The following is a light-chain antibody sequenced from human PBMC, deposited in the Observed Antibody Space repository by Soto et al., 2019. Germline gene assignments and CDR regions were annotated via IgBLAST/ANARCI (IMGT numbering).Light chain of an antibody. J-gene: IGKJ1*01. CDR1: QSVSSSY. CDR3: QQYNTWHPEMA. V-gene: IGKV3-20*01. CDR2: GAS. Sequence: EIVLTQSPGTLSLSPGERATLSCRASQSVSSSYLAWYQQKPGQAPRPLIYGASSRAIGIPDRFSGSGSGTDFTLTISRLEPEDFAVYYCQQYNTWHPEMAFGRGTKVEIK.